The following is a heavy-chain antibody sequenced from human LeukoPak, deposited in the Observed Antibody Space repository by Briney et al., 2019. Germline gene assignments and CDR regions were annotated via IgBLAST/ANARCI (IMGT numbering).Heavy chain of an antibody. CDR3: ARDSDGSGSYLRY. D-gene: IGHD3-10*01. CDR2: IYYSGST. Sequence: SQTLSLTCTVSGGSISSGGYYWRWIRQHPGKGLEWIGYIYYSGSTYYNPSLKSRVTISVDTSKNQFSLKLSSVTAADTAVYYCARDSDGSGSYLRYWGQGTLVTVSS. V-gene: IGHV4-31*03. J-gene: IGHJ4*02. CDR1: GGSISSGGYY.